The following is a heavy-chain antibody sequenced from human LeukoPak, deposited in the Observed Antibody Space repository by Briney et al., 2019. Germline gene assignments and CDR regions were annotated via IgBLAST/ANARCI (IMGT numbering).Heavy chain of an antibody. CDR2: INPNSGGT. CDR3: ARGPYCSSSSCYYGTELAVEYFHH. D-gene: IGHD2-2*01. CDR1: GYTFTGYY. V-gene: IGHV1-2*02. J-gene: IGHJ1*01. Sequence: ASVKVSCKASGYTFTGYYMHWVRQAPGQGLEWMGWINPNSGGTNYAQKFQGRVTMTRDTSISTAYMELSRLRSDDTAVYYCARGPYCSSSSCYYGTELAVEYFHHWGQGTLVTVSS.